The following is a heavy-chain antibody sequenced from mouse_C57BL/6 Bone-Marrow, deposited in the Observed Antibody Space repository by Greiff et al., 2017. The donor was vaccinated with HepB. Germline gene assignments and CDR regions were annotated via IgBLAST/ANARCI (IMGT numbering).Heavy chain of an antibody. Sequence: EVKLVESGGGLVKPGGSLKLSCAASGFTFSSYAMSWVRQTPEKRLEWVATISDGGSYTYYPDNVKGRFTISRDNAKNNLYLQMSHLKSEDTAMYYCARGALYGSSPWFAYWGQGTLVTVSA. J-gene: IGHJ3*01. CDR3: ARGALYGSSPWFAY. CDR1: GFTFSSYA. V-gene: IGHV5-4*03. CDR2: ISDGGSYT. D-gene: IGHD1-1*01.